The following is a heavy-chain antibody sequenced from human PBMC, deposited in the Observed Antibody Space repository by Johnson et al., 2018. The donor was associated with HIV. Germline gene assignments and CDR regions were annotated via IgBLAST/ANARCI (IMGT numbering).Heavy chain of an antibody. CDR1: GFTFSSYD. J-gene: IGHJ3*02. V-gene: IGHV3-9*01. D-gene: IGHD3-10*01. CDR3: AKAHASGSYFVCRDAFDI. Sequence: VQLVESGGGLVQPGGSLRLSCAASGFTFSSYDMHWVRQAPGKGLEWVSGISWNSGGIGYADSVKGRFTISRDNAKNSLYLQMNTLRPEDTAFYYCAKAHASGSYFVCRDAFDIWGQGTMVTVSS. CDR2: ISWNSGGI.